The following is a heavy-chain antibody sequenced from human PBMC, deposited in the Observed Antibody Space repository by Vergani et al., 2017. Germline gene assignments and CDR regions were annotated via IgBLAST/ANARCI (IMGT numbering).Heavy chain of an antibody. CDR3: ARGPLDFDY. V-gene: IGHV3-33*08. J-gene: IGHJ4*02. CDR2: IWYDGSNK. CDR1: GFTFSSYS. Sequence: VQLVESGGGLVKPGGSLRLSCAASGFTFSSYSMNWVRQAPGKGLEWVAVIWYDGSNKYYADSVKGRFTISRDNSKNTLYLQMNSLRAEDTAVYYCARGPLDFDYWGQGTLVTVSS.